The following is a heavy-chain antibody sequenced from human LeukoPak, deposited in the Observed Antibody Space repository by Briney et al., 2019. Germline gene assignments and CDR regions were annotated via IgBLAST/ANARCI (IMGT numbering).Heavy chain of an antibody. CDR1: GYTFTSYD. CDR2: MNPNSGNT. Sequence: ASVKVSCKASGYTFTSYDINWVRQATGQGLEWMGWMNPNSGNTGYAQKFQGRVTMTRNTSISTAYMELSSLRSEDTAVYYCARGRAKRPVVAATIFDPWGQGTLVTVSS. V-gene: IGHV1-8*01. D-gene: IGHD2-15*01. CDR3: ARGRAKRPVVAATIFDP. J-gene: IGHJ5*02.